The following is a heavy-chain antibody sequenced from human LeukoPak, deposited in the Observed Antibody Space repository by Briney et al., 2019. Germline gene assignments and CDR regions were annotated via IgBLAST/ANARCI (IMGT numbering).Heavy chain of an antibody. CDR1: GFTFNTYS. D-gene: IGHD4-23*01. CDR3: VRDLDGGNPYFGY. J-gene: IGHJ4*02. Sequence: GGSLRLSCAASGFTFNTYSINWVRQAPGKGLEWVSYISSRSTTIYYTDSAKGRFTISRDNAKNSLYLQMNSLRDEDTAVYYCVRDLDGGNPYFGYWGQGALVTVSS. V-gene: IGHV3-48*02. CDR2: ISSRSTTI.